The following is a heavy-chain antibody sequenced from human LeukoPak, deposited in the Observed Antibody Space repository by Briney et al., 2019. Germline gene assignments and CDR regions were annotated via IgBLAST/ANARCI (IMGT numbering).Heavy chain of an antibody. CDR2: VDPDANTK. Sequence: PGGSLRLSCAASGFTFSASWMTWVRQAPGRGLEWVANVDPDANTKNYLDSVKGRFTISRDNARNSLNLQMNSLRAEDTAIYYCARDPAYGALDYWGQGTLVTVSS. V-gene: IGHV3-7*01. CDR3: ARDPAYGALDY. CDR1: GFTFSASW. J-gene: IGHJ4*02. D-gene: IGHD4-17*01.